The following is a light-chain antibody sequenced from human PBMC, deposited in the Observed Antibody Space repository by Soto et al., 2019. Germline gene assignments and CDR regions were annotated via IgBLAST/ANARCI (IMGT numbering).Light chain of an antibody. J-gene: IGLJ1*01. Sequence: QSVLTQPASVSGSPGQSITISCTGTSSNIGSHDLVSWYQQHPAEAPKLMIYEVTKRPSGVSDRFSGSKSGNTASLTISGLQAEGEADYFCCSYAGSSTFVFGTGTKVTVL. CDR1: SSNIGSHDL. CDR3: CSYAGSSTFV. V-gene: IGLV2-23*02. CDR2: EVT.